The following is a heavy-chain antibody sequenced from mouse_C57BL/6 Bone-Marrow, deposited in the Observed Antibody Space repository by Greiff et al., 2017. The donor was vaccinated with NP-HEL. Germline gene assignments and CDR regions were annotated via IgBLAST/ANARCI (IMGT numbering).Heavy chain of an antibody. Sequence: EVKLVESGGGLVKPGGSLKLSCAASGFTFSSYAMSWVRQTPEKRLEWVATISDGGSYTYYPENVKGRFTISSDNAKNNLDQQMSQLKSEDTARYYCARDLSTMITTECGYYARDYWGQGTSVTVSS. J-gene: IGHJ4*01. V-gene: IGHV5-4*01. CDR1: GFTFSSYA. CDR3: ARDLSTMITTECGYYARDY. CDR2: ISDGGSYT. D-gene: IGHD2-4*01.